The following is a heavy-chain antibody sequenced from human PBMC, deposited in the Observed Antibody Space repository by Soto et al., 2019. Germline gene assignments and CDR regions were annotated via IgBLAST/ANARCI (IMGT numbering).Heavy chain of an antibody. Sequence: EVQLSESGGGLVQPGGSLRLSCAASGFTFSSYAMSWVRQAPGKGLQWVSALSHTATNLFYADSVRGRFTISRDNSKNTLSLQMNSLRAEDTAIYYCVKSAGDQWMFDYWGQGVLVTVSS. J-gene: IGHJ4*02. CDR3: VKSAGDQWMFDY. D-gene: IGHD5-12*01. CDR1: GFTFSSYA. V-gene: IGHV3-23*01. CDR2: LSHTATNL.